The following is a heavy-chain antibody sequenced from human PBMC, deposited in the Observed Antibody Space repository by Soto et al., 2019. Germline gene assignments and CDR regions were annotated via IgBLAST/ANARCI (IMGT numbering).Heavy chain of an antibody. Sequence: GGSLRLSCAASGFTFSSYAMSWVRQAPGKGLEWVSAISGSGGSTYYADSVKGRFTISRDNSKNTLYLQMNSLRAEDTAVYYCARDKQVGADPYNWFDPWGQGTLVTVSS. D-gene: IGHD1-26*01. CDR1: GFTFSSYA. CDR3: ARDKQVGADPYNWFDP. CDR2: ISGSGGST. V-gene: IGHV3-23*01. J-gene: IGHJ5*02.